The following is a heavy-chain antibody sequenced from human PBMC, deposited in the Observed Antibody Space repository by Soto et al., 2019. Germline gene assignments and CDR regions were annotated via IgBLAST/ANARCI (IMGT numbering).Heavy chain of an antibody. CDR1: GGNPSNSA. Sequence: QVHLLLQSGAEVKKPGSSVKVSCKASGGNPSNSAISWVRQAPGQGLEWMGGIIPVFGIVSYAQKFQGRVTIAADESTSTSYMERSSLRSEDTAVYFCAGGRIVVAGSSAYYGMDVWGQGTTVTVSS. J-gene: IGHJ6*02. V-gene: IGHV1-69*01. CDR3: AGGRIVVAGSSAYYGMDV. CDR2: IIPVFGIV. D-gene: IGHD6-19*01.